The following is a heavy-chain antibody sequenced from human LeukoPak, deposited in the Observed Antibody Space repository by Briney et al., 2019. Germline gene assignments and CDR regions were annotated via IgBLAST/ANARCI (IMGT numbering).Heavy chain of an antibody. CDR2: IRYHGSDK. J-gene: IGHJ3*02. Sequence: GGSLRLSCAASGFTFSSYGMHWVRQAPGKGLEWVAFIRYHGSDKYYADSVKDRFTISRDNSKNSLYLQMNSLRAEDTAVYYCARDDVVGATDAFDIWGQGTMVTVSS. CDR1: GFTFSSYG. D-gene: IGHD1-26*01. V-gene: IGHV3-30*02. CDR3: ARDDVVGATDAFDI.